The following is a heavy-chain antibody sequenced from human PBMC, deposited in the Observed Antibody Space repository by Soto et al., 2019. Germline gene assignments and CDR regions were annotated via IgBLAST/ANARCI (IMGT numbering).Heavy chain of an antibody. CDR3: ARDHNFVRDH. Sequence: QVQMVQSGAEVEKPGASVKVSCKASGYTFTSYGISWVRQAPGQGLEWMGWISGDNDRTNYPQKLQGRVTMTKDTSTSTAYMELRSLRSDDTAVYYCARDHNFVRDHWGQGTLVTVSS. J-gene: IGHJ4*02. V-gene: IGHV1-18*01. CDR2: ISGDNDRT. D-gene: IGHD1-1*01. CDR1: GYTFTSYG.